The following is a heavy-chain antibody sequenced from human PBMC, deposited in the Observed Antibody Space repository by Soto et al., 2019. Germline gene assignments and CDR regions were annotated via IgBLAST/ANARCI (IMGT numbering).Heavy chain of an antibody. J-gene: IGHJ4*02. CDR3: ARGIDASRGYYCDD. CDR2: IIPLFGAA. D-gene: IGHD3-10*01. CDR1: GGTFDNYV. Sequence: QVQLVQSGAEVKKPGSSVKVSCKASGGTFDNYVIGWVRQAPGQGLEWMGGIIPLFGAANSAEKFQDRVTITADESTSIAFMELSSLRSEDTAVYYCARGIDASRGYYCDDWGQGTLVTVSS. V-gene: IGHV1-69*01.